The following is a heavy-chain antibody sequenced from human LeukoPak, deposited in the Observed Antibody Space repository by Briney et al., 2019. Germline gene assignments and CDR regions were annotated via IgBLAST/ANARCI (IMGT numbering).Heavy chain of an antibody. D-gene: IGHD6-6*01. CDR1: GYTVTTYG. CDR3: ARDMIAARPNWFDP. CDR2: ISAYNGNT. V-gene: IGHV1-18*01. J-gene: IGHJ5*02. Sequence: ASVKLSCKASGYTVTTYGISWVRQAPGQGLEWMGWISAYNGNTNYAQKLQGRVTMTTDASTSNASMKLRNLRSDDPGVYYCARDMIAARPNWFDPWGQGTLVTVSS.